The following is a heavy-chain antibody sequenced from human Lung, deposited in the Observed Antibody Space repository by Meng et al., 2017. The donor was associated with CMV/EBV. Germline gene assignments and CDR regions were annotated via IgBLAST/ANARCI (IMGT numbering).Heavy chain of an antibody. CDR3: ARKAIAVADPFDS. V-gene: IGHV4-61*03. Sequence: VSGGSVSSGSSYCSWIRQPPGKGLEWIGYIYYSGRTNYKPSLKSRVTISVDTSKNHFSLRLSSVTAADTAVYYCARKAIAVADPFDSWGQGTLVTVSS. J-gene: IGHJ4*02. D-gene: IGHD6-19*01. CDR2: IYYSGRT. CDR1: GGSVSSGSSY.